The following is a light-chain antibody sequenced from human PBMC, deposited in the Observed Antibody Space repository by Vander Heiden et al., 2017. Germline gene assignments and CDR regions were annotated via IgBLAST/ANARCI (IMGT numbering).Light chain of an antibody. CDR2: EVT. V-gene: IGLV2-14*01. J-gene: IGLJ2*01. CDR3: SSYTSSSTL. Sequence: QSALTQPASVSGSPGQSITISCTGTSSDVGAYNYVSWYQHHPGKAPKLIIYEVTNRPLGVSNRFSGSKSGDTASLTISGLQSEDEADYYCSSYTSSSTLFGGGTKLSVL. CDR1: SSDVGAYNY.